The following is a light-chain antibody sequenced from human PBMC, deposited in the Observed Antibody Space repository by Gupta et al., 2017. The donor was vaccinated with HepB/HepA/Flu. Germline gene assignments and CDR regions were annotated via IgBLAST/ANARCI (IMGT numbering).Light chain of an antibody. J-gene: IGKJ4*01. V-gene: IGKV3-11*01. Sequence: EIVLTQSPATLSLSPGERATLSCRASQSVSFYLAWYQQKPGQAPRLLIYGASNRATGIPARFSGTGSGTDFTLTINSLEPEDFAVYYCQKRSSWPLTFGGGTKVDIK. CDR1: QSVSFY. CDR3: QKRSSWPLT. CDR2: GAS.